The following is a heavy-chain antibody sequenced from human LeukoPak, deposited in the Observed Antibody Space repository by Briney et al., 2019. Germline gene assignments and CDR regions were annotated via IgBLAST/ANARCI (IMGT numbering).Heavy chain of an antibody. CDR3: AKRGGGSGGLRHAFDI. CDR2: INHSGTS. D-gene: IGHD2-15*01. J-gene: IGHJ3*02. CDR1: GGSFSGNY. V-gene: IGHV4-34*01. Sequence: PSETLSLTCAVYGGSFSGNYWSWIRKPPGKGLEWIGEINHSGTSNYNPSLKSRVTMSVDTSKKQFSLKLRSVTAADTAVYYCAKRGGGSGGLRHAFDIWGQGTMSPSLQ.